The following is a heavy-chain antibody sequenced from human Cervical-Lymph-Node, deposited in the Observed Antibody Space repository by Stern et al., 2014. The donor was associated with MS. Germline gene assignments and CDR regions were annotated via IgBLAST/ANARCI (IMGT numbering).Heavy chain of an antibody. D-gene: IGHD2-15*01. CDR3: ARQGSGGRAFDI. CDR2: ISYSGST. CDR1: GGSISTYY. Sequence: QLQLQESGPGLVKPSESLSLTCSFSGGSISTYYWSWIRQPPGKGLDWIGHISYSGSTNYNPYLKSRVTISVDTSKNQFSLKLTSVTAADTAMYYCARQGSGGRAFDIWGQGTMVTVSS. V-gene: IGHV4-59*01. J-gene: IGHJ3*02.